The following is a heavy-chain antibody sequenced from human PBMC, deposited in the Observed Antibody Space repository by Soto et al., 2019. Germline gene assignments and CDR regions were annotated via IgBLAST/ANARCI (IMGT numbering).Heavy chain of an antibody. J-gene: IGHJ4*02. D-gene: IGHD3-22*01. CDR1: GYTFIYFW. V-gene: IGHV5-51*01. Sequence: GESLKISCQASGYTFIYFWVAWVRQVPGKGLEWMGVIYPGASDIRYSPSFEGHVTISADKSTNTAYLQWSSLKASDTAMYYCVRRPDGGYYFDYWGQGTLVTVSS. CDR2: IYPGASDI. CDR3: VRRPDGGYYFDY.